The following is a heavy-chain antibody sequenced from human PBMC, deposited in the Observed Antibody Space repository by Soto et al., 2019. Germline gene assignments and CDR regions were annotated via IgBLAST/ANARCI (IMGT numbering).Heavy chain of an antibody. CDR1: GGSFSSHA. Sequence: VKVSCTASGGSFSSHAIGWVRQAPGQGLEWMGGIIPFFKATNYAQKFQGRVTITADDSTSTAYMDLYSLRSEDTAVYYCARDVPLNYYDGTYSYYAMEVWGKGTTVTV. V-gene: IGHV1-69*01. CDR2: IIPFFKAT. D-gene: IGHD3-16*01. J-gene: IGHJ6*04. CDR3: ARDVPLNYYDGTYSYYAMEV.